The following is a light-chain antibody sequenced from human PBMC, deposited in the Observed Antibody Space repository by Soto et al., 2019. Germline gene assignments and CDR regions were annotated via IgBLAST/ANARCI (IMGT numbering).Light chain of an antibody. CDR2: DTS. CDR1: QSVGSTS. CDR3: QQCGVSPWT. Sequence: FVLTQSPVTLSLSPGEGATLSCRASQSVGSTSLAWYQQKPGQAPRLLIYDTSSRATGITARFSGSGSGTDFTLTISRLEPEDFVVYYCQQCGVSPWTFGQGTKVEI. V-gene: IGKV3-20*01. J-gene: IGKJ1*01.